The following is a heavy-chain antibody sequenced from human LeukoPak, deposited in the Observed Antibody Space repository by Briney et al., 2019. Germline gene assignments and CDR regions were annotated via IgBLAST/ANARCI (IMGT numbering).Heavy chain of an antibody. CDR1: GGSFSGYY. D-gene: IGHD2-15*01. V-gene: IGHV4-34*01. CDR2: INHSGST. Sequence: SETLSLTCAVYGGSFSGYYWSWIRQPPGKGLEWIGEINHSGSTNYNPSLKSRVTISVDTSKSQLFLKLSSVTAADTAVYYCARAVGFEVQRKYFDSWGQGTQVTVSS. CDR3: ARAVGFEVQRKYFDS. J-gene: IGHJ4*02.